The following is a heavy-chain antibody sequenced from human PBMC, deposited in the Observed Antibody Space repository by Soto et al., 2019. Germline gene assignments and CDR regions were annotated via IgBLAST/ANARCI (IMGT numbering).Heavy chain of an antibody. CDR3: ARAKVVLRFLEWFRRGFDY. D-gene: IGHD3-3*01. J-gene: IGHJ4*02. CDR2: INHSGST. CDR1: GGSFSGYY. V-gene: IGHV4-34*01. Sequence: SETLSLTCAVYGGSFSGYYWSWIRQPPGKGLEWIGEINHSGSTNYNPSLKSRVTISVDTSKNQFSLKLSSVTAADTAVYYCARAKVVLRFLEWFRRGFDYWGQGTLVTVYS.